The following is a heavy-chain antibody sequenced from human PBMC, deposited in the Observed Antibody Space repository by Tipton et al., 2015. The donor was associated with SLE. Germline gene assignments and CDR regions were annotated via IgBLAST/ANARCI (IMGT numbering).Heavy chain of an antibody. CDR2: ISNSGSTT. D-gene: IGHD6-19*01. Sequence: GSLRLSCAASTFTFSSFEMNWVRQAPGKGLEWVSSISNSGSTTYYADSVKGRFTISRDNAKNSLFLQMNSLRAEDTAVYYCAARAAYTSGWFSVGKKAYYYYYMDVWGKGTTVTVSS. V-gene: IGHV3-48*03. J-gene: IGHJ6*03. CDR1: TFTFSSFE. CDR3: AARAAYTSGWFSVGKKAYYYYYMDV.